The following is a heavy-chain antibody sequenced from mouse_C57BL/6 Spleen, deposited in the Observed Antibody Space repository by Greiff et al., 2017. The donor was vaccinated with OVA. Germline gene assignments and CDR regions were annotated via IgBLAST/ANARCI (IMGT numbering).Heavy chain of an antibody. V-gene: IGHV1-61*01. CDR2: IYPSDSET. J-gene: IGHJ2*01. CDR3: ARVPLTEVPFDY. CDR1: GYTFTSYW. D-gene: IGHD4-1*01. Sequence: VQLQQPGAELVRPGSSVKLSCKASGYTFTSYWMDWVKQRPGQGLEWIGNIYPSDSETHYNQKFKDKATLTVDKSSSTAYMQLSSLTSEDSAVYYCARVPLTEVPFDYWGQGTTLTVSS.